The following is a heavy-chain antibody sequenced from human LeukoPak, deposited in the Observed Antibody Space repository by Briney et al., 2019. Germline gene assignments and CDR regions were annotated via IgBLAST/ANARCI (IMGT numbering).Heavy chain of an antibody. Sequence: ASVKVSCKASGYTFTTYDINWVRQANRQGLEWMGWMNPNSGNAGYAQKFQGGVTMTRDISINTAYMELSGLRYEDTAVYYCARHTAVLPGDYWGQGTLVTVSS. D-gene: IGHD5-18*01. CDR1: GYTFTTYD. CDR3: ARHTAVLPGDY. CDR2: MNPNSGNA. V-gene: IGHV1-8*01. J-gene: IGHJ4*02.